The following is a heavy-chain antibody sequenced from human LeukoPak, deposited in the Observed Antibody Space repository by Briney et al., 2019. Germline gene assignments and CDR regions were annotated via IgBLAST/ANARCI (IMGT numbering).Heavy chain of an antibody. CDR2: IYYSGST. CDR3: ARGLRGIMAGFDY. V-gene: IGHV4-59*01. CDR1: GGSISSYY. Sequence: ASETLSLTCTVSGGSISSYYWSWIRQPPGKGLEWIGYIYYSGSTNYNPSLKSRVTISVDTSKNQFSLKLSSATAADTAVYYCARGLRGIMAGFDYWGQGTLVTVSS. D-gene: IGHD6-19*01. J-gene: IGHJ4*02.